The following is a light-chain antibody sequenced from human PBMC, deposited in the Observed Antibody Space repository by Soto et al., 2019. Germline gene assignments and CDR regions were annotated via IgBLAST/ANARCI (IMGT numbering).Light chain of an antibody. CDR1: HSLLHYNVNNY. J-gene: IGKJ5*01. CDR2: LGS. CDR3: MLALQTPLT. Sequence: EIVLTQPPLSLPVTPGEPASISCRSSHSLLHYNVNNYLAWYLQKPGQSPQVLIYLGSNRAAGVPDRFSGSGSGTDFTLEISRVEADEVSVYYCMLALQTPLTSGQGTRLEIK. V-gene: IGKV2-28*01.